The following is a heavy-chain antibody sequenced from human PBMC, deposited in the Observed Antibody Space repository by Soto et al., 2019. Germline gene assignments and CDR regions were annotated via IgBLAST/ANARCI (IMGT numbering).Heavy chain of an antibody. J-gene: IGHJ4*02. CDR1: GYTFTGYY. Sequence: GASVKVSCKASGYTFTGYYMHWVRQAPGQGLEWMGWVNPNSGGTNYAQKFQGWVTMTRDTSISTAYMELSRLRSDDTAVYYCARGYSGGPPDDYWGQGTLVTVSS. V-gene: IGHV1-2*04. CDR3: ARGYSGGPPDDY. CDR2: VNPNSGGT. D-gene: IGHD2-15*01.